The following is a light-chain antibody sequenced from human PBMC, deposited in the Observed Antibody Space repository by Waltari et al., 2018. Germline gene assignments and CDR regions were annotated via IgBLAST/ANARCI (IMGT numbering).Light chain of an antibody. CDR2: GAS. CDR3: QQYSSSPRT. V-gene: IGKV3-20*01. Sequence: EIVLTQSPGPLSLSPGERATLSCRASQSVSSSYLAWYQQKPGQDPRLLMYGASSRATGIPDRFSCSGSGTDFTLTISRLEPEDFAVYFCQQYSSSPRTFGQGTKVEIK. J-gene: IGKJ1*01. CDR1: QSVSSSY.